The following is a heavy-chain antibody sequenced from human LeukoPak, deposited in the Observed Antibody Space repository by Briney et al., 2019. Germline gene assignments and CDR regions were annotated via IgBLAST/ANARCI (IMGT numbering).Heavy chain of an antibody. D-gene: IGHD1-26*01. Sequence: RSGGSLRLSGPALGFPFVGYVWPWFRKPPAKGLDGLAVISYDGINKYYADSVKGRFTISRDNSKNPLYLQMNSLRAEDTAVYYCARDRVGATDYFDYWGQGTLVTVSS. J-gene: IGHJ4*02. CDR1: GFPFVGYV. CDR2: ISYDGINK. V-gene: IGHV3-30-3*01. CDR3: ARDRVGATDYFDY.